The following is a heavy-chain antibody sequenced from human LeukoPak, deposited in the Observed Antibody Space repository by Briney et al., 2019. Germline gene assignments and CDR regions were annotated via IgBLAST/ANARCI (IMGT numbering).Heavy chain of an antibody. CDR3: AKDSRGAAFWGEFEY. CDR2: ITKDDGST. CDR1: GFTSDFSA. Sequence: GGSLRLSCAASGFTSDFSAMHWLRQAPGKGLEWVSLITKDDGSTYYADSVKGRFTISRDNSKNSLYLQMNSLRTEDTAFYYCAKDSRGAAFWGEFEYWGQGTLVRVSS. V-gene: IGHV3-43*02. D-gene: IGHD3-16*01. J-gene: IGHJ4*02.